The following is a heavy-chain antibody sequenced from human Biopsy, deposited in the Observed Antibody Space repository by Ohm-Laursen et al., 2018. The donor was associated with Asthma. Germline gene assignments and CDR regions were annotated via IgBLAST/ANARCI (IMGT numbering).Heavy chain of an antibody. V-gene: IGHV4-30-4*01. CDR3: ARVASYGALYFGIDV. Sequence: TLSLTCTVSGASIRSPVHHWSWIRQSPGKGLEWIGFVLYSGTTHYSRSLERRLYISIDTARNEFSMCLRSLTAADTAVYFCARVASYGALYFGIDVWGPGTTVSVS. J-gene: IGHJ6*02. CDR2: VLYSGTT. CDR1: GASIRSPVHH. D-gene: IGHD4-17*01.